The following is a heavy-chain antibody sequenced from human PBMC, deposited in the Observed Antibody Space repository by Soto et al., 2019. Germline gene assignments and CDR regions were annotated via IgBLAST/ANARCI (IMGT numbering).Heavy chain of an antibody. D-gene: IGHD1-26*01. CDR1: GYTFTNYW. Sequence: EVQLVQSGAEVKKPGESLKLSCKGSGYTFTNYWIGWVRQMPGKGLEWVGIINPADSDTRYSPSFQGQVTISADKSISTAYLQWNSLKASDSAIYYCARHPRVGSTGFDPWGQGTLVTVSS. CDR2: INPADSDT. V-gene: IGHV5-51*01. CDR3: ARHPRVGSTGFDP. J-gene: IGHJ5*02.